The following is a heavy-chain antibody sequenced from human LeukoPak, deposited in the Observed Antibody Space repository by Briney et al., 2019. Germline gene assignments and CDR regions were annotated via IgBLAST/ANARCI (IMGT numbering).Heavy chain of an antibody. Sequence: ASVKVSCKASGYTFTGYYMHWVRQAPGQGLEWMGWINPNSGGTNYAQKFQGRVTMTRDTSTSTAYMELSRLRSDDTAVYYCARGITGTTLLYMDVWGKGTTVTVSS. V-gene: IGHV1-2*02. J-gene: IGHJ6*03. CDR3: ARGITGTTLLYMDV. D-gene: IGHD1-7*01. CDR2: INPNSGGT. CDR1: GYTFTGYY.